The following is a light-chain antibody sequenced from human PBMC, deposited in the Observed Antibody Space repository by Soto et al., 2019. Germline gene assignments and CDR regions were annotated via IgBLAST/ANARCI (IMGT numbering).Light chain of an antibody. CDR3: VRSYSSPFRWT. CDR1: QSVNSRY. J-gene: IGKJ1*01. CDR2: GAS. V-gene: IGKV3-20*01. Sequence: ERVLTQSPGTLSLSPGEIATLSCRNRQSVNSRYLAWYPHKPGKAPRLLIYGASNKATGIPDRLSGSASGPDVTLTISRLEPEDFAVYYSVRSYSSPFRWTFGQGTKVDI.